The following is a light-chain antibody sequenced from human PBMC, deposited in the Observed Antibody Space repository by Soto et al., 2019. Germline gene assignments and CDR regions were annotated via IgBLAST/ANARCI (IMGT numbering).Light chain of an antibody. V-gene: IGKV1-16*01. CDR3: QQYSSYPYT. CDR1: QGISSF. J-gene: IGKJ2*01. Sequence: DIQMTQSPSSLSASVGDRVTITCRASQGISSFLAWFQQKPGKAPKSLIYLASTLQSGVPSTFRGSGSGTHFTRTISSLQPEDFGTYYCQQYSSYPYTFGQGTKLEI. CDR2: LAS.